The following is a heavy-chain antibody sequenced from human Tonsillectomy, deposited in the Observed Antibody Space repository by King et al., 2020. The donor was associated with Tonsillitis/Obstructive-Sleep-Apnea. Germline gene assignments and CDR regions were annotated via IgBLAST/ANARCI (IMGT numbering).Heavy chain of an antibody. D-gene: IGHD2/OR15-2a*01. J-gene: IGHJ6*02. CDR3: ARSFLPLVSYYYAIDV. CDR1: GDSISSHY. V-gene: IGHV4-59*11. CDR2: IYYSGST. Sequence: VQLQESGPGLVKPSETLSLTCTVSGDSISSHYWSWIRQSPGKGLEWIGYIYYSGSTNYNPPLKSRVTISLDTSKNQFSLKLSSVTAADAAVYYCARSFLPLVSYYYAIDVWGLGTTVTVSS.